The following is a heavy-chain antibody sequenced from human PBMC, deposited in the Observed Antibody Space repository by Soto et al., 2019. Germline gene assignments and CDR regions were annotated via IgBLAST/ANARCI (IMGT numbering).Heavy chain of an antibody. CDR3: ARDSPGHTVTTPNAAFDI. CDR1: GGSISSGDYY. CDR2: IYYSGST. D-gene: IGHD4-17*01. J-gene: IGHJ3*02. V-gene: IGHV4-30-4*01. Sequence: PSETLSLTCTVSGGSISSGDYYWSWIRQPPGKGLEWIGYIYYSGSTYYNPSLKSRVTISVDTSKNQFSLKLSSVTAADTAVYYCARDSPGHTVTTPNAAFDIWGQGTMVTVS.